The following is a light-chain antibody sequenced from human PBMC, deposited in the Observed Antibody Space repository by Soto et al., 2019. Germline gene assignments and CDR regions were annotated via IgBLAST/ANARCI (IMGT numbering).Light chain of an antibody. CDR1: SSDVGNYNL. CDR3: CSYAGSSIHVV. Sequence: QSALTQPASVSGSPGQSITISCTGTSSDVGNYNLVSWYQQHPGKAPKLMIYEGSKRTSGVSNRFSGSKSGNTASLTISGLQAEDEADYYCCSYAGSSIHVVFGRGTKLTVL. CDR2: EGS. J-gene: IGLJ2*01. V-gene: IGLV2-23*01.